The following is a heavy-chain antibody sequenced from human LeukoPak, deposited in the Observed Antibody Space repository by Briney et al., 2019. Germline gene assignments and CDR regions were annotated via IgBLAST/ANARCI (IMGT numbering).Heavy chain of an antibody. V-gene: IGHV3-48*01. D-gene: IGHD2-8*01. CDR1: GFTFSSYS. CDR2: ISSSSSTI. CDR3: ANGYCTNGVCYPYYYYYMDV. J-gene: IGHJ6*03. Sequence: GGSLRLSCAASGFTFSSYSMNWVRQAPGKGLEWVSYISSSSSTIYYADSVKGRFTISRDNSKNTLYLQMNSLRAEDTAVYYCANGYCTNGVCYPYYYYYMDVWGKGTTVTVSS.